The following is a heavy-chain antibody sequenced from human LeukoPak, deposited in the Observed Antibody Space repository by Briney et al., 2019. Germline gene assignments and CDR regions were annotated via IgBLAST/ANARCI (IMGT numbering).Heavy chain of an antibody. J-gene: IGHJ4*02. V-gene: IGHV3-33*01. Sequence: GGSLRLSCAASGFTFSSYGMHWVRQAPGKGLEWVAVIWYDGSNKYYADSVKGRFTISRDNSKNTLYLQMNSLRAEDTAVYYCAREGLGYYYGSGSYFFDYWGQGTLVTVSS. D-gene: IGHD3-10*01. CDR1: GFTFSSYG. CDR3: AREGLGYYYGSGSYFFDY. CDR2: IWYDGSNK.